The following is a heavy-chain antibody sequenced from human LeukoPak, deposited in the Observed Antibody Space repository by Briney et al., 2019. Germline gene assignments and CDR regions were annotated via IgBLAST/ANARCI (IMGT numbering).Heavy chain of an antibody. V-gene: IGHV4-4*07. Sequence: SETLSLTCTVSGGSISNYYWTWIRQPAGKGLEWIGRIYPSGSSTYNPSLKSRVTMSVDTSKNQFSLKLSSVTAADTAVYYCARVRYSGSGSYYNSDFYYGMDVWGQGTTVTVSS. J-gene: IGHJ6*02. D-gene: IGHD3-10*01. CDR2: IYPSGSS. CDR3: ARVRYSGSGSYYNSDFYYGMDV. CDR1: GGSISNYY.